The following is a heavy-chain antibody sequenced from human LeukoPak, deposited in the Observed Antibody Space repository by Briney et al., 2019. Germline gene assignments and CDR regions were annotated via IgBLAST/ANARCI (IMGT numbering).Heavy chain of an antibody. CDR1: GFTFSSYG. D-gene: IGHD3-10*01. Sequence: GGSLRLSCAASGFTFSSYGMSWVRQAPGKGLEWVSAISGSGGSTYYADSVKGRFTISRDNSKNTLYLQMNSLRAEDTAIYYCARDGSGTYPTPDYWGQGTLVTVSS. CDR2: ISGSGGST. V-gene: IGHV3-23*01. J-gene: IGHJ4*02. CDR3: ARDGSGTYPTPDY.